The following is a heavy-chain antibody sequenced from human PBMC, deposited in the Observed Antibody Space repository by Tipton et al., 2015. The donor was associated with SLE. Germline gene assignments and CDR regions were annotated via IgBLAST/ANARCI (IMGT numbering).Heavy chain of an antibody. CDR1: GGSFNDYY. CDR3: PIYYHDSTGLHWFDP. D-gene: IGHD3-22*01. CDR2: VYYSGST. Sequence: TLSLTCAVYGGSFNDYYWSWIRQPPGKRLEWIGDVYYSGSTNYNPSLESRVTISVDTSKNQFSLNLRSVTAADTAVYYCPIYYHDSTGLHWFDPWGQGTLVTVSS. V-gene: IGHV4-59*08. J-gene: IGHJ5*02.